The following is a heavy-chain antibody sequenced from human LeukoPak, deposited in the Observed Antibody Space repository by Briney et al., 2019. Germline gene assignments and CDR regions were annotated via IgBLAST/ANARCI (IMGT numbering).Heavy chain of an antibody. Sequence: SETMSLTCAVSGDSISGSNWWTWVRQSPGKGLEWIGYFYNSGRSTYNPSLKSRVTISADTSKNHFSLKPNSVTTADTAVYYCTRGAGWLIDYWGQGILVTVSS. CDR2: FYNSGRS. CDR3: TRGAGWLIDY. CDR1: GDSISGSNW. D-gene: IGHD3-16*01. V-gene: IGHV4-4*02. J-gene: IGHJ4*02.